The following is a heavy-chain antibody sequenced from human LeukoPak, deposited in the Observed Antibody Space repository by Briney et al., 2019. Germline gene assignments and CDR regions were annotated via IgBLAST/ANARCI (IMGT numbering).Heavy chain of an antibody. J-gene: IGHJ4*02. CDR3: ARQYGSGSAYTPVVDL. D-gene: IGHD3-10*01. CDR1: GGSISSHYY. Sequence: SETLSLTCTVSGGSISSHYYWIWIRQPPGKGLEWIGSIYYSGSTYYNPSLKSRVTISVDTSKNQFSLKLTSLTAAETAVYYCARQYGSGSAYTPVVDLWGQGTLVTVSS. V-gene: IGHV4-39*01. CDR2: IYYSGST.